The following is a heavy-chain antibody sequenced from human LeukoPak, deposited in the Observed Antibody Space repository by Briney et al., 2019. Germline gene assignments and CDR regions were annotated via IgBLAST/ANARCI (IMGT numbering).Heavy chain of an antibody. D-gene: IGHD3-22*01. CDR3: ARPYYYDSRIDP. V-gene: IGHV4-30-4*01. J-gene: IGHJ5*02. CDR1: GGSFTDYY. Sequence: SETLSLTCAVYGGSFTDYYWSWIRHLPGKGLEWIAYMYYSGSTYYNPSLKSRATMSADTSKNQLSLKLSSVTAADTAVYYCARPYYYDSRIDPWGQGILVTVSS. CDR2: MYYSGST.